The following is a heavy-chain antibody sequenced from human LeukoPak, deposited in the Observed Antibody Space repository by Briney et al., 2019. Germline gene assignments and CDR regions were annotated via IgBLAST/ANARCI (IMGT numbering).Heavy chain of an antibody. Sequence: HPGGSLRLSCAASEFTFSSYWMSWVRQAPGKGLEWVANINQDGSEKYYVDSVKGRFTISRDNAKNSLYLQMNSLRAEDTAVYYCARAPVATFTGNYFDYWGQGTLVTVSS. D-gene: IGHD5-12*01. CDR3: ARAPVATFTGNYFDY. V-gene: IGHV3-7*01. J-gene: IGHJ4*02. CDR1: EFTFSSYW. CDR2: INQDGSEK.